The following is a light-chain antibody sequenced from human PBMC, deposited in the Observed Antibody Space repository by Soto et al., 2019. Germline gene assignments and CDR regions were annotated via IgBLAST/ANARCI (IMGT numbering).Light chain of an antibody. CDR3: QQYNNWSPLT. Sequence: EIVMTQSPATLSVSPAERATLSCSASQSVSRNLDWYQQKPGQATRLLLYGASSRSTGIPARFSGSGSGTEFTLTISSLQSEDVAVYYCQQYNNWSPLTFGGGTKVEIK. CDR1: QSVSRN. J-gene: IGKJ4*01. V-gene: IGKV3-15*01. CDR2: GAS.